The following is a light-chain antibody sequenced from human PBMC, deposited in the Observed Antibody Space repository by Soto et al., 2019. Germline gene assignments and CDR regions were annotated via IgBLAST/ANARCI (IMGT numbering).Light chain of an antibody. V-gene: IGKV1-5*03. CDR2: EAS. J-gene: IGKJ1*01. CDR1: QNIGVW. Sequence: IQMTHSPSTLSASVLYRVTMTCLASQNIGVWLSLYQQKPGKAPKLLIYEASSLQSGVPSRFSGSGSGTEFTLTISSLQPDDFATYYCQQYNSYSWTFGQGTKVDI. CDR3: QQYNSYSWT.